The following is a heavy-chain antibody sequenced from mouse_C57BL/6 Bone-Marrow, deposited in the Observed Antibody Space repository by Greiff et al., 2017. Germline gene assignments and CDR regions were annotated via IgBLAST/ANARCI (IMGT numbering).Heavy chain of an antibody. J-gene: IGHJ4*01. CDR3: TRSGYSNCYYSMDY. D-gene: IGHD2-5*01. Sequence: VQLQQSGAELVRPGASVTLSCKASGYTFTDYEMHWVKQTPVHGLEWIGAIDPETGGTAYNQKFKGKAILTADKSSSTAYMELRSLTSEDSAVYSGTRSGYSNCYYSMDYWGQGTSVTVSS. CDR1: GYTFTDYE. CDR2: IDPETGGT. V-gene: IGHV1-15*01.